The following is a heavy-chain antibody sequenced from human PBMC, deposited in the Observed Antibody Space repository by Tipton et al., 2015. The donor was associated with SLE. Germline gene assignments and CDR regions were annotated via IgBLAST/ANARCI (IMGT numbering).Heavy chain of an antibody. CDR3: ARAVGAKGWFDP. D-gene: IGHD1-26*01. J-gene: IGHJ5*02. CDR2: MNPNSGNT. CDR1: GYTFTSYD. V-gene: IGHV1-8*01. Sequence: QLVQSGAEVKKPGASAKVSRKASGYTFTSYDINWVRQATGQGLEWMGWMNPNSGNTGYAQKFQGRVTMTRNTSISTAYMELSSLRSEDTAVYYCARAVGAKGWFDPWGQGTLVTVSS.